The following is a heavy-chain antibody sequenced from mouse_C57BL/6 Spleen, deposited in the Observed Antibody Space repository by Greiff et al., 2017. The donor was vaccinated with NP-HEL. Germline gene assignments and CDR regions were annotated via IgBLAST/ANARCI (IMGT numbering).Heavy chain of an antibody. CDR1: GFTFSSYA. D-gene: IGHD2-4*01. CDR2: ISAGGSYT. CDR3: AIEKDDCDDGAMDY. V-gene: IGHV5-4*01. J-gene: IGHJ4*01. Sequence: EVQLVESGGGLVKPGGSLKLSCAASGFTFSSYAMSWVRQTPEKRLEWVANISAGGSYTYYPDNFKGRFTLSKDKATNNLDLQMSHLKSEDTAMYYGAIEKDDCDDGAMDYWGQGTSVTVSS.